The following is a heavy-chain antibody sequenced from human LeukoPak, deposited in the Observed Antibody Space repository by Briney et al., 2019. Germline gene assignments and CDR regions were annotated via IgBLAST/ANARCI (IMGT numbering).Heavy chain of an antibody. CDR1: GFTFSSYG. J-gene: IGHJ4*02. D-gene: IGHD3-3*01. V-gene: IGHV3-30*02. Sequence: GGSLRLSCAASGFTFSSYGMHWVRQAPGKGLEWVAFIRYDGSKYYADSVQGRFIISRDNARNSLYLQMNSLRAEDTAVYYCARVGYSDFWSGYYWDYWGQGTLATVSS. CDR2: IRYDGSK. CDR3: ARVGYSDFWSGYYWDY.